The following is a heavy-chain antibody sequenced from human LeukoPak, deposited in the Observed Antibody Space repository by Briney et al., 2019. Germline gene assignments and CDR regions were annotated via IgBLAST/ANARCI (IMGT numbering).Heavy chain of an antibody. V-gene: IGHV3-7*01. CDR3: AKSPAAVVVTASLDY. Sequence: ESGGSLRLSCEASGFTFTTYWMGWVRQAPGKGLEWVASIKQDGSVKYYVDSVKGRFTISRDNAKNSLYLQMNSLRAEDTAMYYCAKSPAAVVVTASLDYWGQGILVTVSS. D-gene: IGHD2-21*02. CDR1: GFTFTTYW. CDR2: IKQDGSVK. J-gene: IGHJ4*02.